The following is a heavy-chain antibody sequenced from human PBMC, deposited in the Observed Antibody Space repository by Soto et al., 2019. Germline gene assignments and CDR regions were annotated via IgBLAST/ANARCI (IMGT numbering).Heavy chain of an antibody. Sequence: PGESLKISCKGSGYSFTSYWIGWVRQMPGKGLEWMGIIYPGDSDTRYSPSFQGQVTISADKSISTAYLQWSSLKASDTAMYYCARLSMVRGEWTGMDVWGQGTTVTVSS. V-gene: IGHV5-51*01. CDR3: ARLSMVRGEWTGMDV. CDR2: IYPGDSDT. D-gene: IGHD3-10*01. CDR1: GYSFTSYW. J-gene: IGHJ6*02.